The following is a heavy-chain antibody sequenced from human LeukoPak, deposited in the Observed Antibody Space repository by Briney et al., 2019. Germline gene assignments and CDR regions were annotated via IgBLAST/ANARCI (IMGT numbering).Heavy chain of an antibody. J-gene: IGHJ3*01. CDR1: GFTVSSNF. D-gene: IGHD2-21*01. Sequence: GGSLRLSCAASGFTVSSNFTSWVRPVPGKGLEWVSAIYSGGTKHYAESVKGRFTISRDNSKNTLYLQMNRLRVEDTAVYYCATEKIPDEHRGAFDVWGQGTMVTVSS. CDR2: IYSGGTK. CDR3: ATEKIPDEHRGAFDV. V-gene: IGHV3-53*01.